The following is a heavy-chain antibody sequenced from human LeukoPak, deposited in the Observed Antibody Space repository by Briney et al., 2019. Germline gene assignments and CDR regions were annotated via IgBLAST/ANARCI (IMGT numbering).Heavy chain of an antibody. CDR2: ISGSGDTT. CDR3: VKGRRRGYAYGTLEA. V-gene: IGHV3-23*01. J-gene: IGHJ5*02. D-gene: IGHD5-18*01. CDR1: GFTFSSYG. Sequence: GGSLRLSCAASGFTFSSYGMSWVRQAPGKGLEWVSAISGSGDTTYYADSVKGRFTVSRDNNKNSLYLQMNGLRTDDTGLYYCVKGRRRGYAYGTLEAWGQGTLVTISS.